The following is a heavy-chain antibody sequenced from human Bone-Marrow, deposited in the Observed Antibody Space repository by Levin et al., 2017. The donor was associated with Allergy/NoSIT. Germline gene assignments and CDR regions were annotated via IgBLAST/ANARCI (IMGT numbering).Heavy chain of an antibody. Sequence: ASVKVSCKASGYTFTSYGISWVRQAPGQGLEWMGWISAYNGNTNYAQKLQGRVTMTTDTSTSTAYMELRSLRSDDTAVYYCARDHSPNWNYVGWFDPWGQGTLVTVSS. CDR3: ARDHSPNWNYVGWFDP. CDR1: GYTFTSYG. D-gene: IGHD1-7*01. CDR2: ISAYNGNT. V-gene: IGHV1-18*01. J-gene: IGHJ5*02.